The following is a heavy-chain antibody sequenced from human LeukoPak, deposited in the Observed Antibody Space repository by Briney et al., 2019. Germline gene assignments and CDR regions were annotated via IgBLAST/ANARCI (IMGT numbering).Heavy chain of an antibody. CDR1: GYTFTCYY. D-gene: IGHD3-3*01. CDR2: INPNSGGT. CDR3: ASRGFWRGNWFDP. Sequence: ASVKDSCKASGYTFTCYYMHWVRQAPGQGPEWMGWINPNSGGTNYAQKFQGRVTITTDESTSTAYMELSSLRSEDTAVYYCASRGFWRGNWFDPWGQGTLVTVSS. V-gene: IGHV1-2*02. J-gene: IGHJ5*02.